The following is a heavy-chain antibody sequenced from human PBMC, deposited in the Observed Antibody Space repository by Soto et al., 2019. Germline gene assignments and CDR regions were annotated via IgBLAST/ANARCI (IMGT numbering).Heavy chain of an antibody. V-gene: IGHV4-59*08. D-gene: IGHD2-8*01. Sequence: SETLSLTCTVSGGSISSYYWSWIRQPPGKGLEWIGYIYYSGSTNYNPSLKSRVTISVDTPKNQFSLQLSSVTAADTAVYYCARGNGVGNNWFDPWGQGTLVTVSS. J-gene: IGHJ5*02. CDR2: IYYSGST. CDR3: ARGNGVGNNWFDP. CDR1: GGSISSYY.